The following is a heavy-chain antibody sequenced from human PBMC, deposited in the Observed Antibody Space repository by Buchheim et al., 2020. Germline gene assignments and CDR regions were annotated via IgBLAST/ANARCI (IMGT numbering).Heavy chain of an antibody. V-gene: IGHV3-33*01. Sequence: QVQLVESGGGVVQPGGSLRLSCVASTFTFSKYGMHWVRQAPGKGLEWVAVIWYDESNKYYGDSVKGRFTISRDNARNTLYLQMNSLRAEDTAMYYCARDAGMSSYLGFCTTSNCYMFDGWGQGTL. CDR1: TFTFSKYG. D-gene: IGHD2-8*01. J-gene: IGHJ4*02. CDR3: ARDAGMSSYLGFCTTSNCYMFDG. CDR2: IWYDESNK.